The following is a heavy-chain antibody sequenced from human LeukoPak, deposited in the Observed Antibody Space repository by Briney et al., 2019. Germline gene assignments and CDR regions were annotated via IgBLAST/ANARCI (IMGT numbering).Heavy chain of an antibody. Sequence: GGSLRLSCAASGFPFSTYSMNRVRQAPGKGLEWVSYITRDSTTTYYADSVKGRFTISRDNVKNSLYLQMNSLRAEDTAVYYCASVSSTSNFDYWGQGTLVTVSS. D-gene: IGHD2-2*01. J-gene: IGHJ4*02. CDR2: ITRDSTTT. V-gene: IGHV3-48*01. CDR1: GFPFSTYS. CDR3: ASVSSTSNFDY.